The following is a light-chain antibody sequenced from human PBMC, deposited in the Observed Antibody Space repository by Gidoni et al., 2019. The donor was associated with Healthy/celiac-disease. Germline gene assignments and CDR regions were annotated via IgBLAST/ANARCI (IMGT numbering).Light chain of an antibody. CDR3: NSRDSSGNHLV. V-gene: IGLV3-19*01. CDR1: SLRSYY. Sequence: SSELTQDPAVSVALGQTVRITCQGDSLRSYYASWYQQKQGQAPVLVIYGKNNRPSGIPDRFSGSSSGNTASLTITGAQAEDEAEYYCNSRDSSGNHLVFGGGTKLTVL. J-gene: IGLJ3*02. CDR2: GKN.